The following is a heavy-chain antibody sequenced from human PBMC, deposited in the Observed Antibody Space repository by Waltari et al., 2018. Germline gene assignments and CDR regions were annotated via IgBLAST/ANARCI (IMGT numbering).Heavy chain of an antibody. CDR3: ARGSATLGD. D-gene: IGHD6-25*01. CDR2: ISTYNGDT. Sequence: QVQLAQSGTEVKKPGASVKVSCETSGYSFSSYGITWVRQAPGQGLEWMGWISTYNGDTDYAQKFQGRVTMTTDTSTSTAYMELRSLTSDDTALYYCARGSATLGDWGQGTLVTVSS. J-gene: IGHJ4*02. V-gene: IGHV1-18*01. CDR1: GYSFSSYG.